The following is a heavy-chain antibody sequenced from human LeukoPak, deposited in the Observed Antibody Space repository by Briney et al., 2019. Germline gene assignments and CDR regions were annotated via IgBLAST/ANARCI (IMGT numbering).Heavy chain of an antibody. CDR1: GGTFSSYA. Sequence: PRASVKVSCKASGGTFSSYAISWVRQAPGQGLEWMGRIIPILGIANYAQKFQGRVTITADKSTSTAYMELSSLRSEDTAVYYCARDLFYDFWRRPGYYYYGMDVWGQGTTVTVSS. D-gene: IGHD3-3*01. J-gene: IGHJ6*02. V-gene: IGHV1-69*04. CDR3: ARDLFYDFWRRPGYYYYGMDV. CDR2: IIPILGIA.